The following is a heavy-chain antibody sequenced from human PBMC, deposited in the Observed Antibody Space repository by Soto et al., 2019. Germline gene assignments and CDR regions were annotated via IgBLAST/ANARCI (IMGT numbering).Heavy chain of an antibody. V-gene: IGHV3-7*01. Sequence: PGGSLRLSCAACGFTFSDFWMSWVRQAPGKGLEWVANIKQDGIEKYYVDSVKGRFTISRDNAKNSLYLQMNSLRAEDTAVYYCARDYFYGSGSFSLYYFDSWGQGTPVTVSS. CDR1: GFTFSDFW. D-gene: IGHD3-10*01. CDR3: ARDYFYGSGSFSLYYFDS. J-gene: IGHJ4*02. CDR2: IKQDGIEK.